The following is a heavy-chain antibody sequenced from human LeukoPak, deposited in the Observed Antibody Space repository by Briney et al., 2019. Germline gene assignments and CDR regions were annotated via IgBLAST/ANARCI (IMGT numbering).Heavy chain of an antibody. D-gene: IGHD2-2*01. CDR2: IIPIFGTA. CDR3: ARGTFRAVVPAAMYNWFDP. Sequence: ASVKVSCKASGGTFSSYAISWVRQAPGQGLEWMGGIIPIFGTANYAQKFQGRATITTDESTSTAYMELSSLRSEDTAVYYCARGTFRAVVPAAMYNWFDPWGQGTLVTVSS. V-gene: IGHV1-69*05. J-gene: IGHJ5*02. CDR1: GGTFSSYA.